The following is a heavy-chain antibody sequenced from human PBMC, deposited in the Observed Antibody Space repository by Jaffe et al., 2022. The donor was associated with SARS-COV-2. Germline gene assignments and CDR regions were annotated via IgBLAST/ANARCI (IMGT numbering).Heavy chain of an antibody. Sequence: EVQLVESGGGLVQPGGSLRLSCAASGFTFSSYWMSWVRQAPGKGLEWVANIKQDGSEKYYVDSVKGRFTISRDNAKNSLYLQMNSLRAEDTAVYYCARTVPIGDYRPLGLAYGMDVWGQGTTVTVSS. CDR1: GFTFSSYW. CDR2: IKQDGSEK. D-gene: IGHD4-17*01. V-gene: IGHV3-7*01. J-gene: IGHJ6*02. CDR3: ARTVPIGDYRPLGLAYGMDV.